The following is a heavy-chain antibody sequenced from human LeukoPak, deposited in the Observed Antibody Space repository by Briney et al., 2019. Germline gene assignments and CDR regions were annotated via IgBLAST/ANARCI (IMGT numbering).Heavy chain of an antibody. J-gene: IGHJ3*02. CDR2: IYDSGST. CDR1: GGSISSSSYF. Sequence: SETLSLTCTVSGGSISSSSYFWDWIRQPPGKGLEWIGNIYDSGSTHYNPSLKSRVTISVDTSKNQFSLKLNSVTAADTAVYYCATHRRSGSGGSENAFEIWGLGTMVTVSS. V-gene: IGHV4-39*01. D-gene: IGHD5-12*01. CDR3: ATHRRSGSGGSENAFEI.